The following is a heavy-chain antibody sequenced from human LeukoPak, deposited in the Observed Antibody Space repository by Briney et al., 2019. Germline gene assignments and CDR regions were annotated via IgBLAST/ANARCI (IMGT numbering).Heavy chain of an antibody. CDR1: GFTFSNYG. V-gene: IGHV3-30*18. CDR3: AKDGYCSSTNCYPAPY. J-gene: IGHJ4*02. Sequence: GGSLRLSCAASGFTFSNYGMHWVRQAPGKGLEWVAVISYDGSNKYYADSVKGRFAISRDNSKNTLSLQMNSLRAEDTAVYYCAKDGYCSSTNCYPAPYWGQGTLVTVSS. D-gene: IGHD2-2*01. CDR2: ISYDGSNK.